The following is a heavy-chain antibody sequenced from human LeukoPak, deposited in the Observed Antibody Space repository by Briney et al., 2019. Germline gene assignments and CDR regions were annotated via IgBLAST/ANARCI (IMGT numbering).Heavy chain of an antibody. Sequence: SVKVSCKASGGTFSSYAISWVRQAPGQGLEWMGRIIPILGIANYAQKFQGRVTITADKSTSTAYMELSSLRSEDTAVYYCAREYYDFWSGYYPSADIWGQGTMVIVSS. CDR2: IIPILGIA. D-gene: IGHD3-3*01. CDR3: AREYYDFWSGYYPSADI. V-gene: IGHV1-69*04. J-gene: IGHJ3*02. CDR1: GGTFSSYA.